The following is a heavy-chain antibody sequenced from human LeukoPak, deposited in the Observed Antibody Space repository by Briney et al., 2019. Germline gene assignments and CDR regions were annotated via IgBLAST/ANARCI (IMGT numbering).Heavy chain of an antibody. V-gene: IGHV3-53*01. Sequence: GGSLRLSCAASGLTFRNYAMSWVRQAPGKGLEWVSVIYSGGSTYYADSVKGRFTISRDNSKNTLYLQMNSLRAEDTAVYYCARESVAPSKYYYDSSGYYLDYWGQGTLVTVSS. D-gene: IGHD3-22*01. J-gene: IGHJ4*02. CDR2: IYSGGST. CDR1: GLTFRNYA. CDR3: ARESVAPSKYYYDSSGYYLDY.